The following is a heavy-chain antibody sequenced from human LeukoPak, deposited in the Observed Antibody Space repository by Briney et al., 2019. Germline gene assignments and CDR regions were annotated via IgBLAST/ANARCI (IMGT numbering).Heavy chain of an antibody. J-gene: IGHJ4*02. V-gene: IGHV1-18*01. D-gene: IGHD3-22*01. Sequence: ASVKVSCKASGYTFTSYGISWVRQAPGQGLEWMGWISAYNGYTNYAQKLQGRVTMTTDTSTSTAYMELRSLRSDDTAVYYCARDDYYDSSGYGKSFDYWGQGTLVTVSS. CDR3: ARDDYYDSSGYGKSFDY. CDR2: ISAYNGYT. CDR1: GYTFTSYG.